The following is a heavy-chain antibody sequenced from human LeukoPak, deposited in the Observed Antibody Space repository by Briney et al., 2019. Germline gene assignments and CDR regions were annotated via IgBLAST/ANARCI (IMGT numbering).Heavy chain of an antibody. D-gene: IGHD3-10*01. J-gene: IGHJ4*02. CDR1: GYTFTPSY. CDR2: INPSGGST. V-gene: IGHV1-46*01. Sequence: PSGKLSCKASGYTFTPSYMHLARQAPAPGLEWRGIINPSGGSTSYAQKFQVRVTMTRDTSTSTVYMELSSLSAEDTAVYYCARDRGSYGSGSYLRDLDYWGQGTLVTVSS. CDR3: ARDRGSYGSGSYLRDLDY.